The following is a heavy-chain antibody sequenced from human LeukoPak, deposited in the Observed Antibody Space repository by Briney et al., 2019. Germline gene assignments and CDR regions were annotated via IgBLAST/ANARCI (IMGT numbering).Heavy chain of an antibody. CDR3: ATMDPLGYFDL. J-gene: IGHJ2*01. D-gene: IGHD3/OR15-3a*01. CDR1: GYTLTELS. V-gene: IGHV1-24*01. CDR2: FDPEDGET. Sequence: ASVKVSCKVSGYTLTELSMHWVRQAPGKGLEWMGGFDPEDGETIYAQKFQGRVTTTEDTSTDTAYMELSSLRSEDTAVYYCATMDPLGYFDLWGRGTLVTVSS.